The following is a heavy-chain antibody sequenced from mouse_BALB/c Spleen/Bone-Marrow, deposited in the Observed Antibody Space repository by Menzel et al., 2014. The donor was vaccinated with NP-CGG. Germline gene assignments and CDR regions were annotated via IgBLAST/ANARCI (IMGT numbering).Heavy chain of an antibody. Sequence: QVQLKESGPELVKPGASVKMSCKASGYIFTDYVISWVKQRGGQGLEWIGEIYPESGSTYYNEKFKGKATLTADKSSNTVYMQLSSLTSEDSAVYFCARGPWFTYWGQGTLVTVSA. V-gene: IGHV1-77*01. CDR2: IYPESGST. CDR3: ARGPWFTY. CDR1: GYIFTDYV. J-gene: IGHJ3*01.